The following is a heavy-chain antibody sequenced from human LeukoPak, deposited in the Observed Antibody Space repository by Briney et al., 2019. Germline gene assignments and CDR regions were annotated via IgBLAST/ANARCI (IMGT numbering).Heavy chain of an antibody. CDR1: GGSISSYY. CDR2: IYYSGSA. J-gene: IGHJ5*02. Sequence: PSETLSLTCTVSGGSISSYYWSWIRQPPGKGLEWIGYIYYSGSANYNPSLKSRVTISVDTSKNQFSLKLSSVTAADTAVYYCARDSSGWYAGGFDPWGQGTLVTVSS. CDR3: ARDSSGWYAGGFDP. D-gene: IGHD6-19*01. V-gene: IGHV4-59*01.